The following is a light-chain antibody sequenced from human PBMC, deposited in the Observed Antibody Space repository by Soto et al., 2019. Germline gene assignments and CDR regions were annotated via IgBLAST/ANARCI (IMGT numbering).Light chain of an antibody. CDR1: QGISNY. CDR3: QRYNSAPRT. J-gene: IGKJ1*01. Sequence: DIQMTQSPSSLSASVGYRVTITCRASQGISNYLAWYQQKPGKVPKLLIYAASTLQSGVPSRFSGSGSGTDFTLTISSLQPEDVGIYYCQRYNSAPRTFGQGTKVDIK. V-gene: IGKV1-27*01. CDR2: AAS.